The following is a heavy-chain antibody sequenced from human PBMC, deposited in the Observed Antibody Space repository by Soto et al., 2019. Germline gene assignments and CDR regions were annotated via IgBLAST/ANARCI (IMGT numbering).Heavy chain of an antibody. D-gene: IGHD2-2*01. CDR1: GFTFSSYS. Sequence: PGGSLRLSCAASGFTFSSYSMNWVRQAPGKGLEWVSSISSSSSYIYYADSVKGRFTISRDNAKNSLYLQMNSLRAEDTAVYYCARAQYQLLDFDYWGQGTLVTVSS. CDR2: ISSSSSYI. J-gene: IGHJ4*02. CDR3: ARAQYQLLDFDY. V-gene: IGHV3-21*01.